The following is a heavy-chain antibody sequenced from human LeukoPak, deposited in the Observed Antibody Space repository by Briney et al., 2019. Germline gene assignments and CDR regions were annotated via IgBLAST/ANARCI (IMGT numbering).Heavy chain of an antibody. CDR1: GGSLSGYY. CDR3: ARVRGTVTTFDY. V-gene: IGHV4-31*11. Sequence: SETLSLTCAVYGGSLSGYYWNWIRQHPGKGLEWIGYIYYSGSTYYNPSLKSRVTISVDTSKNQFSLKLSSVTAADTAVYYCARVRGTVTTFDYWGQGTLVTVSS. D-gene: IGHD4-17*01. J-gene: IGHJ4*02. CDR2: IYYSGST.